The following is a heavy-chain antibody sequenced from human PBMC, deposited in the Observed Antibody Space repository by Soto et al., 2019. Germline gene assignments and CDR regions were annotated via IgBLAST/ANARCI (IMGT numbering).Heavy chain of an antibody. CDR1: GFTFSSYA. CDR2: ISYDGSNK. D-gene: IGHD4-17*01. J-gene: IGHJ4*02. Sequence: GGSLRLSCTASGFTFSSYAMHWVRQAPGKGLEWVAVISYDGSNKYYADSVKGRFTISRDNSKNTLYLQMNSLRAEDTAVYYCASGAQNYCDYGENDMYFDYWGQGTLVTVSS. V-gene: IGHV3-30-3*01. CDR3: ASGAQNYCDYGENDMYFDY.